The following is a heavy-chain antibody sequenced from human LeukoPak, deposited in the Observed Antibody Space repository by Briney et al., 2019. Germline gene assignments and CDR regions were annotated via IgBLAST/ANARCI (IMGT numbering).Heavy chain of an antibody. CDR3: AALGLGYCSGGSCYRDAFDI. V-gene: IGHV1-58*01. D-gene: IGHD2-15*01. Sequence: SVKVSCKASGFTFTSSAVQWVRQARGQRLEWIGWIVVCSGNTNYAQKFQERVTITRDMSTSTAYMELSSLRSEDTAVYYCAALGLGYCSGGSCYRDAFDIWGQGTMVTVSS. CDR1: GFTFTSSA. CDR2: IVVCSGNT. J-gene: IGHJ3*02.